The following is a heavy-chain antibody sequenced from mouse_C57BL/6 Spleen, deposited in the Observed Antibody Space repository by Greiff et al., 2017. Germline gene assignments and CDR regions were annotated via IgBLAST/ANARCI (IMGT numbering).Heavy chain of an antibody. CDR1: GYSITSGYY. Sequence: EVQLQESGPGLVKPSQSLSLTCSVTGYSITSGYYWNWIRQFPGNKLEWMGYISYDGSNNYNPSLKNRISITRDTSKNQFFLKLNSVTTEDTATYYCARDTGLTGTGGYFDYWGQGTTLTVSS. J-gene: IGHJ2*01. CDR3: ARDTGLTGTGGYFDY. V-gene: IGHV3-6*01. CDR2: ISYDGSN. D-gene: IGHD4-1*01.